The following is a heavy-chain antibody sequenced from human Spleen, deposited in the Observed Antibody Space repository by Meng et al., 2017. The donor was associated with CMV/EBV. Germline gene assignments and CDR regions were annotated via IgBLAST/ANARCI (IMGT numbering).Heavy chain of an antibody. Sequence: SETLSLTCAVYSGSFSGYYWSWIRQPPGKGLEWIGEINHSGSTNYNPSLKSRVTISVDTSKNQFSLKLSSVTAADTAVYYCARGLFREGSSGYYHPQNRYYYYYGMDVWGQGTTVTVSS. CDR2: INHSGST. D-gene: IGHD3-22*01. CDR1: SGSFSGYY. V-gene: IGHV4-34*01. CDR3: ARGLFREGSSGYYHPQNRYYYYYGMDV. J-gene: IGHJ6*02.